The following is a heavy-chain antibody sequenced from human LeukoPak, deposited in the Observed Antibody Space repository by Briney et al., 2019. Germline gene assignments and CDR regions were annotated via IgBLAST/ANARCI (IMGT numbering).Heavy chain of an antibody. V-gene: IGHV4-30-4*01. CDR1: GGSFSGYY. CDR3: ARDYYDSSGGACDI. CDR2: IYYSGST. J-gene: IGHJ3*02. D-gene: IGHD3-22*01. Sequence: PSETLSLICAVYGGSFSGYYWSWIRQPPGKGLEWIGYIYYSGSTYYNPSLKSRVTISVDTSKNQFSLKLSSVTAADTAVYYCARDYYDSSGGACDIWGQGTMVTVSS.